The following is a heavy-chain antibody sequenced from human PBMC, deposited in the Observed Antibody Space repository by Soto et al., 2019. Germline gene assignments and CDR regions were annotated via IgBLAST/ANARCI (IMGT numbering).Heavy chain of an antibody. Sequence: GASVKVSCKASGFTFTSSSMQWGRQALGKGLGWMGGIDPENGETNYAQKVQGRVTMTEDTSTDTAYMELSSLRSEDTAVYYCATGQWLGNFDYWGQGTLVTVSS. J-gene: IGHJ4*02. V-gene: IGHV1-24*01. D-gene: IGHD6-19*01. CDR3: ATGQWLGNFDY. CDR2: IDPENGET. CDR1: GFTFTSSS.